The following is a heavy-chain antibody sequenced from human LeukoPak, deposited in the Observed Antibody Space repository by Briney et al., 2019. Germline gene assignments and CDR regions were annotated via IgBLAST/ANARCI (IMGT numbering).Heavy chain of an antibody. Sequence: ASVKVSCKASGYTFTSFGISWVRQAPGQGLDWMGWSSAYDGKTHYAHSLQGRVTMTTDTSTSTAYMELRSLTSDDTAVYYCARSWKYYDSSGMNWFDPWGQGTLVTVSS. D-gene: IGHD3-22*01. V-gene: IGHV1-18*01. CDR3: ARSWKYYDSSGMNWFDP. CDR2: SSAYDGKT. J-gene: IGHJ5*02. CDR1: GYTFTSFG.